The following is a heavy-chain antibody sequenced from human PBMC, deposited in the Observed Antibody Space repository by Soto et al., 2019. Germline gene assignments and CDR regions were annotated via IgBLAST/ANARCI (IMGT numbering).Heavy chain of an antibody. D-gene: IGHD1-1*01. CDR2: ISAHNGNT. V-gene: IGHV1-18*01. Sequence: QVHLVQSRAEVKKPGASVKVSCKGSGYAFTTYGITWVRQAPGQGLEWMGWISAHNGNTNYAQKLQGRVTVTRDTSTSTAYMELRGLSSADTAGYYCARGRYGDYWGQGALVTVSS. J-gene: IGHJ4*02. CDR1: GYAFTTYG. CDR3: ARGRYGDY.